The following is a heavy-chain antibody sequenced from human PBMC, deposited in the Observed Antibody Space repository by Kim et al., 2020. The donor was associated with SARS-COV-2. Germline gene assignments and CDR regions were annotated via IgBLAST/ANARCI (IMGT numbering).Heavy chain of an antibody. J-gene: IGHJ4*02. V-gene: IGHV3-30*01. D-gene: IGHD5-12*01. CDR3: ARGAVYSGDDYADFDY. Sequence: GKGRFTNSRDNSKNTLYLQMNSMRAEDTAVYYCARGAVYSGDDYADFDYWGQGTLVTVSS.